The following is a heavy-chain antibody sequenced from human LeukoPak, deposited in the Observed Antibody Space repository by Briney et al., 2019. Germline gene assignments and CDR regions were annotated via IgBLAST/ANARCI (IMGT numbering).Heavy chain of an antibody. CDR2: KKYDESEK. CDR1: GFFFNSYW. Sequence: GGSLRLSCATSGFFFNSYWMTWVRQAPGKGLEWVANKKYDESEKYLVESVKGRFTISRDNAQNSLFLQMDSLRVEDTAVYYCVRGRDGSYWGRGTQVTVSS. CDR3: VRGRDGSY. V-gene: IGHV3-7*01. J-gene: IGHJ4*02. D-gene: IGHD5-24*01.